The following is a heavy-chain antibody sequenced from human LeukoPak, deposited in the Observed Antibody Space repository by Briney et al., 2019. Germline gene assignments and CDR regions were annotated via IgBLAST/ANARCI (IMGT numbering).Heavy chain of an antibody. Sequence: PGRSLRLSCAASKFTFAAYDMHWVRQAPGKGLEWVAVISYDENDKYYADSVKGRFTISRDNAKNTLYLQMNSLRSEDTAVYYCAKGPDRSGLYSLDYWDQGTLVTVSS. V-gene: IGHV3-30*18. CDR1: KFTFAAYD. CDR2: ISYDENDK. D-gene: IGHD3-22*01. CDR3: AKGPDRSGLYSLDY. J-gene: IGHJ4*02.